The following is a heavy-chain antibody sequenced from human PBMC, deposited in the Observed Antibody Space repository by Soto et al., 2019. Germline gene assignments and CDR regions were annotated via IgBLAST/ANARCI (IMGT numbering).Heavy chain of an antibody. CDR1: GFTFSSYA. Sequence: PGGSLRLSCADSGFTFSSYAMHWVRQAPGKGLEWVAVISYDGSNKYYADSVKGRFTISRDNSKNTLYLQMNSLRAEDTAVYYCARAQGRYSNYQGFDPWGQGTLVTGS. J-gene: IGHJ5*02. D-gene: IGHD4-4*01. V-gene: IGHV3-30-3*01. CDR2: ISYDGSNK. CDR3: ARAQGRYSNYQGFDP.